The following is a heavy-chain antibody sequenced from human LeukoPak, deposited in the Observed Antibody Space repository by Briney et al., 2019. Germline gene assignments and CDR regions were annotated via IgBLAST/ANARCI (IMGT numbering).Heavy chain of an antibody. CDR1: GFTFSSYA. Sequence: RSLRLSCAASGFTFSSYAMHWVRQAPGKGLEWVAVISNDGSNKYYADSVKGRFTISRDNSKNTLYLQMNSLRAEDTAVYYCAREEEAAADDYYYYGMDVWGQGTPDTVSS. J-gene: IGHJ6*02. D-gene: IGHD6-13*01. CDR2: ISNDGSNK. V-gene: IGHV3-30-3*01. CDR3: AREEEAAADDYYYYGMDV.